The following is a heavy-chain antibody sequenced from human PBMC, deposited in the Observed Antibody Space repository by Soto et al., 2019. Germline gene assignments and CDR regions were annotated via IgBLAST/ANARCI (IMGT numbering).Heavy chain of an antibody. CDR3: AREFYNFGNLDY. V-gene: IGHV1-18*01. J-gene: IGHJ4*02. Sequence: QVQLVQSGAEVRKPGASVKVSCQASGYTFSTYPITWVRQAPGQGLEWLGWINVYNGNTVYAQKLQGRVTMTTDTSTSTAYMELRSLRSDDTAIYYCAREFYNFGNLDYWGQGTLVTVSS. CDR1: GYTFSTYP. D-gene: IGHD1-20*01. CDR2: INVYNGNT.